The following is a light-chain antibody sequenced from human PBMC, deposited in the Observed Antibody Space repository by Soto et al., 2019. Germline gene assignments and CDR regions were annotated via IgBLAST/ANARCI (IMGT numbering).Light chain of an antibody. CDR2: KAS. V-gene: IGKV1-5*03. J-gene: IGKJ1*01. CDR3: QHYNSYSEA. CDR1: QTISSW. Sequence: DLQVTQSPSTLSGSVGARVTITCRASQTISSWLAWYQQKPGKAPKLLIYKASTLKSGVPSRFSGSGSGTEFTLTISSLQPDDFATYYCQHYNSYSEAFGQGTKVDIK.